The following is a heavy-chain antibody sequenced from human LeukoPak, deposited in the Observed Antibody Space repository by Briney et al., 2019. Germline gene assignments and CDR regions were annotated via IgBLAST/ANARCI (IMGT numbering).Heavy chain of an antibody. CDR3: VKDRIGSYAFDI. CDR1: GFTFSSYA. V-gene: IGHV3-64D*06. Sequence: GGSLRLSCSASGFTFSSYAMHWVRQAPGKGLEYVSTINIDGVTTSYADSVKGRFTISRDNSRNTLFLQMSSLRAEDTAVYYCVKDRIGSYAFDIWGQGTMVTVSS. CDR2: INIDGVTT. D-gene: IGHD1-26*01. J-gene: IGHJ3*02.